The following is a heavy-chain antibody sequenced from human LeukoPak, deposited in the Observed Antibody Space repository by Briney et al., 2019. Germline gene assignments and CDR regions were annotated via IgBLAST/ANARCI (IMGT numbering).Heavy chain of an antibody. CDR1: GFTFSSYG. V-gene: IGHV3-33*01. CDR3: ARDQRGDDFWSGYWGWYFDY. CDR2: IWYDGSNK. D-gene: IGHD3-3*01. J-gene: IGHJ4*02. Sequence: GRSLRLSCAASGFTFSSYGMHWVRQAPGKGLEWVAVIWYDGSNKYYADSVKGRFTISRDNSKNTLYLQMNSLRAEDTVVYYCARDQRGDDFWSGYWGWYFDYWGQGTLVTVSS.